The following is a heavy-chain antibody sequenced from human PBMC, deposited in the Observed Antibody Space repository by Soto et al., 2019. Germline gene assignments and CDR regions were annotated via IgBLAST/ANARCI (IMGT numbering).Heavy chain of an antibody. J-gene: IGHJ6*02. CDR3: GRTKDYFYGVDV. Sequence: QVQLQESGPGLVKPSGTLSLTCAVSGVSISSSQWWSWVRQPPGKGLEWIGEIYHNERTNYNPSLKSRLTMSLHRSNNQVSLKLSSVTAADTATYYCGRTKDYFYGVDVWGQGTTVTVSS. CDR1: GVSISSSQW. CDR2: IYHNERT. V-gene: IGHV4-4*02.